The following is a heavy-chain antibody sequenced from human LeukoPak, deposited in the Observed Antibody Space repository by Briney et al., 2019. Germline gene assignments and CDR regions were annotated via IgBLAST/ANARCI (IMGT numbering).Heavy chain of an antibody. CDR2: IRSKANSYAT. CDR3: ARAFEAFDI. CDR1: GFTFSGSA. V-gene: IGHV3-73*01. Sequence: PGGSLRLSCAASGFTFSGSAMHWVRQASGKGLEWVGRIRSKANSYATAYAASVKGRFTISRDDSKNTAYLQMNSLRAEDTAVYYCARAFEAFDIWGQGTMVTVSS. J-gene: IGHJ3*02.